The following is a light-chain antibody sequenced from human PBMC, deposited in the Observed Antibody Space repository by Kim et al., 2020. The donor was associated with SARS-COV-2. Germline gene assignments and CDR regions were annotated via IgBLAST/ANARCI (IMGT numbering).Light chain of an antibody. J-gene: IGKJ3*01. CDR1: QSIGNW. V-gene: IGKV1-5*01. Sequence: ASVGDRVAITCRASQSIGNWLAWYQQKPGKAPKLLICDASSLESGVPSRFSGSGSGTEFTLTISSLQPDDFATYYCQQYKSYSFTFGPGTKVEIK. CDR3: QQYKSYSFT. CDR2: DAS.